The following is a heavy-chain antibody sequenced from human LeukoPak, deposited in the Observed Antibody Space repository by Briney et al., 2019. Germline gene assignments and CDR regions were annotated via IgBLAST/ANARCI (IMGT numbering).Heavy chain of an antibody. CDR2: IYYSGST. D-gene: IGHD5-18*01. V-gene: IGHV4-31*03. J-gene: IGHJ4*02. Sequence: TSQTLSLTCTVSGGSISSGGYYWSWIRQHPGKGLEWIGYIYYSGSTYYNPSLKSRFTISVDTSKNQFSLKLSSVTAADTAVYYCARSPDTAMVFVDYWGQGTLVSVSS. CDR3: ARSPDTAMVFVDY. CDR1: GGSISSGGYY.